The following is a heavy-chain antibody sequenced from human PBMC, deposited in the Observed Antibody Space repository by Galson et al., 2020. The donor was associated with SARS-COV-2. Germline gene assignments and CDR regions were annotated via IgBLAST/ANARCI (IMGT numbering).Heavy chain of an antibody. Sequence: SETLSLTCAVYGGSFSGYSWTWIRQPPGKGLEWIGEINISGNTNYNPSLRSRVTLSVDTSKNQFSLKLRSVTAADTALYFCARADPVEVWVDATRRETCWFDPWGQETLVTVSS. CDR1: GGSFSGYS. D-gene: IGHD2-8*01. CDR2: INISGNT. J-gene: IGHJ5*02. CDR3: ARADPVEVWVDATRRETCWFDP. V-gene: IGHV4-34*01.